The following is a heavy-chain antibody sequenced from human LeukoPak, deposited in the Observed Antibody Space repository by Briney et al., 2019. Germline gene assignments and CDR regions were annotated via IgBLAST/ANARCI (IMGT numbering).Heavy chain of an antibody. Sequence: GESLKISCKGSGYSFTSYWIGWVRQMPGKGLEWMGIIYPGDSDTRYSPSFQGQVTISADKSISTAYLQWSSLKASDTAMYYCARISAYDYGDYVPTYGMDVWGQGTTVTVSS. CDR3: ARISAYDYGDYVPTYGMDV. D-gene: IGHD4-17*01. J-gene: IGHJ6*02. V-gene: IGHV5-51*01. CDR1: GYSFTSYW. CDR2: IYPGDSDT.